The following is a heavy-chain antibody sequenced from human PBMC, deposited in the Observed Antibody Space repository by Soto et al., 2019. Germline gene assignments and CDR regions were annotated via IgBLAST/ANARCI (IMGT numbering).Heavy chain of an antibody. CDR1: GGTFSSYA. V-gene: IGHV1-69*01. D-gene: IGHD6-19*01. CDR2: IIPIFGTA. Sequence: QVQLVQSGAEVKKPGSSVKVSCKASGGTFSSYAISWVRQAPGQGLEWMGGIIPIFGTANYAQKFQGRVTITGDEDTSRGYRELSSLRSEETAVYYCARHEGAAGTRRSGWYGFYYYYGMDVWGQGTTVTVSS. J-gene: IGHJ6*02. CDR3: ARHEGAAGTRRSGWYGFYYYYGMDV.